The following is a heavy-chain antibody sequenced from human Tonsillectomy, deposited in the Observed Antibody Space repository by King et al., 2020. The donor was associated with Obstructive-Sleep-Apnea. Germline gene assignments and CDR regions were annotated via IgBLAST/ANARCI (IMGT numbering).Heavy chain of an antibody. CDR3: AKDIRTGSSSPGAFDI. J-gene: IGHJ3*02. CDR1: GFTFDDFA. V-gene: IGHV3-9*01. CDR2: ISWNSGST. D-gene: IGHD6-13*01. Sequence: QLVQSGGGLVQPGRSLRLSCAVSGFTFDDFAMHWVRQAPGKGLEWGSGISWNSGSTGYADSVKGRFTISRDNAKNSLYLQMNSLSAEDTALYYCAKDIRTGSSSPGAFDIWGQGTMVIVSA.